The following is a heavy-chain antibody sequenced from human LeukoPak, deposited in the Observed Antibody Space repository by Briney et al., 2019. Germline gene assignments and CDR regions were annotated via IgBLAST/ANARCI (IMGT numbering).Heavy chain of an antibody. D-gene: IGHD6-13*01. CDR3: ARARAAAADY. CDR2: IYHSGST. J-gene: IGHJ4*02. CDR1: GGSISSSTNW. V-gene: IGHV4-4*02. Sequence: SETLSLTCAVSGGSISSSTNWWSWVRQPPGKGLEWIGEIYHSGSTNYNPSLKSRVTISVDTSKNQFSLKLSSVTAADTAVYYCARARAAAADYWGQGTLVTVSS.